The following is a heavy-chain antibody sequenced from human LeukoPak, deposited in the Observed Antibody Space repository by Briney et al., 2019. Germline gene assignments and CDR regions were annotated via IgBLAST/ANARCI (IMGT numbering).Heavy chain of an antibody. CDR2: IYYSGST. V-gene: IGHV4-59*01. D-gene: IGHD6-19*01. J-gene: IGHJ4*02. CDR3: ARDRSGWYVGVGYFDH. Sequence: PSETLSLTCTVSGGSISNYYWDWIRQPPGKGLEWIGHIYYSGSTVYNPSLKSRVTISVDTSKNQFSLKLSSVTAADTAVYYCARDRSGWYVGVGYFDHWGQGTLVTVSS. CDR1: GGSISNYY.